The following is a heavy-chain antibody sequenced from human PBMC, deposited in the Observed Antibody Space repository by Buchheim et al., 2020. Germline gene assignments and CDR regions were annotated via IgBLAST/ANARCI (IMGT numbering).Heavy chain of an antibody. D-gene: IGHD3-10*01. Sequence: QVQLQQWGAGLLKPSGTLSLTCAVSGGSFSGFYWSWFRQSPERGLEWIGEINHSGGTNYNPSLKSRVIISVDTSNNQFSLRLTSVTGADTAVYYCARGSGSITMVRGVIGLFDYWGQGTL. CDR2: INHSGGT. CDR3: ARGSGSITMVRGVIGLFDY. J-gene: IGHJ4*02. CDR1: GGSFSGFY. V-gene: IGHV4-34*01.